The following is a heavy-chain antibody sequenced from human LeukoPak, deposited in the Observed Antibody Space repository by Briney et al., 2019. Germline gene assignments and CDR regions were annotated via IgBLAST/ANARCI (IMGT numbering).Heavy chain of an antibody. V-gene: IGHV3-23*01. D-gene: IGHD3-10*01. CDR3: ATTLPARFGELLF. J-gene: IGHJ4*02. CDR2: ISGSGGST. Sequence: QPGGSLRLSCAASGFTFSSYAMSWVRQDPGKGMEWVSAISGSGGSTYYADSVKGRFTITRGNSKNTLYLQMNSLRAEDTAVYYCATTLPARFGELLFWGQGTLVTVSS. CDR1: GFTFSSYA.